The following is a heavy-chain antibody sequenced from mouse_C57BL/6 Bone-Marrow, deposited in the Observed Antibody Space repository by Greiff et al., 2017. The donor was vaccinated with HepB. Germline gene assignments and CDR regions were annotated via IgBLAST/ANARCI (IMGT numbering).Heavy chain of an antibody. Sequence: QVQLQQSGAELVKPGASVKMSCKASGYTFTSYWITWVKQRPGQGLEWIGDIYPGSGSTNYNEKFKSKATLTVDTSSSTAYMQLSSLTSEDSAVYYCARARDYGNYWGFDYWGQGTTLTVSS. CDR2: IYPGSGST. CDR1: GYTFTSYW. CDR3: ARARDYGNYWGFDY. J-gene: IGHJ2*01. D-gene: IGHD2-1*01. V-gene: IGHV1-55*01.